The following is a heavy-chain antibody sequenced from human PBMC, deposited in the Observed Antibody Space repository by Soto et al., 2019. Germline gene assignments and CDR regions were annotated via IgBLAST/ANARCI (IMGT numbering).Heavy chain of an antibody. CDR1: GGSISSYY. V-gene: IGHV4-59*01. Sequence: ASETLSLTCTVSGGSISSYYWSWIRQPPGKGLEWIGYIYYSGSTNYNPSLKSRVTISVDTSKNQFSLKLSSVTAADTAVYYCARDHAPFTFGGVIPNWFDPWGQGTLVTVSS. D-gene: IGHD3-16*02. CDR3: ARDHAPFTFGGVIPNWFDP. CDR2: IYYSGST. J-gene: IGHJ5*02.